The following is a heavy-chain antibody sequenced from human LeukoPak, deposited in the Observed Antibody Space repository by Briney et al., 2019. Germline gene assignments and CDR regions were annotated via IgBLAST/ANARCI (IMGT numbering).Heavy chain of an antibody. CDR3: ARAKELYYGSGSYYENYYYYYMDV. V-gene: IGHV3-7*01. CDR1: GFTFSSYW. Sequence: GGSLRLSCAASGFTFSSYWMSWVRQAPGKGLEWVANIKQDGSEKYYVDSVKGRFTISRDNAKNSLYLQMNSLRAEDTAVYYCARAKELYYGSGSYYENYYYYYMDVWGKGTTVTISS. J-gene: IGHJ6*03. CDR2: IKQDGSEK. D-gene: IGHD3-10*01.